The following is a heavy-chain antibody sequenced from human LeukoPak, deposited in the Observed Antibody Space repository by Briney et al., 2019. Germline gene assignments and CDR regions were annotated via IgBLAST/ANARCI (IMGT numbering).Heavy chain of an antibody. D-gene: IGHD3-3*01. V-gene: IGHV3-30*02. CDR3: AKVRSVFGANCFDY. J-gene: IGHJ4*02. CDR2: KEKDGRTE. CDR1: GFTFSMSA. Sequence: GGSLRLSCVGSGFTFSMSAMHWVRQAPGKGLEWVASKEKDGRTEYNADSVKGRFTISRDNSANTLYLELDSLTVEDTAVYYCAKVRSVFGANCFDYWGQGTLVTVSS.